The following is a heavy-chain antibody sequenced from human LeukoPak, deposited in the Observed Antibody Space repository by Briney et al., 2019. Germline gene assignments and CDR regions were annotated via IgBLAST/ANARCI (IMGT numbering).Heavy chain of an antibody. CDR2: ISDDGSTK. CDR3: ARDSVPYYYHGMDV. D-gene: IGHD3-10*01. Sequence: GGSLRLSCAASGFTFSDYYMGWIRQAPGKGLEWVAVISDDGSTKYYADSVKGRFTISRDNSKNTLYMQMNSLRAEDTAVYYCARDSVPYYYHGMDVWGQGTTVTVSS. CDR1: GFTFSDYY. V-gene: IGHV3-30*03. J-gene: IGHJ6*02.